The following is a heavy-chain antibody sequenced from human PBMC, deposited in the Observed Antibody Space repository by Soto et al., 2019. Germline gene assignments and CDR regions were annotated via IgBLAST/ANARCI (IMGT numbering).Heavy chain of an antibody. Sequence: PGGSLRLSCAASGFTFSSYGMHWVRQAPGKGLEWVAVIWYDGSNKYYADSVKGRFTISRDNSKNTLYLQMNSLRAEDTAVYYCARDLSSSSYFDYWGQGTLVTVSS. V-gene: IGHV3-33*01. CDR2: IWYDGSNK. CDR1: GFTFSSYG. CDR3: ARDLSSSSYFDY. D-gene: IGHD6-6*01. J-gene: IGHJ4*02.